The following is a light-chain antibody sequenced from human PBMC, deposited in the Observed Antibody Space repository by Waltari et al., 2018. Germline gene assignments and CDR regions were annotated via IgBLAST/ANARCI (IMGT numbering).Light chain of an antibody. J-gene: IGLJ1*01. CDR1: SSDVGSYNL. CDR3: CSYARSSTFYV. CDR2: EGS. V-gene: IGLV2-23*01. Sequence: QSALTQPASVSGSPGQSITISCTGTSSDVGSYNLVSWYQQYPGKAPKLMIYEGSKRPSGVSNRFAGSKSGNTASLPISGLQAEDEADYYCCSYARSSTFYVFGTGTKVTVL.